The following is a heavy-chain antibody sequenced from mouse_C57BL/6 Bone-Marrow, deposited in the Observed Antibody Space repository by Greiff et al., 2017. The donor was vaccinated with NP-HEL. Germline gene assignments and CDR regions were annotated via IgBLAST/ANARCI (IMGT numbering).Heavy chain of an antibody. CDR1: GNTFTSYW. J-gene: IGHJ4*01. Sequence: VQLQQPGAELVKPGASVKLSCKASGNTFTSYWMHWVKQRPGQGLEWIGMIHPNSGSTNYNEKFKSKATLTVDKSSSTAYMQLSSLTSEDSAVYYCARYVVDAMDYWGQGTSVTVSS. CDR2: IHPNSGST. D-gene: IGHD1-1*01. CDR3: ARYVVDAMDY. V-gene: IGHV1-64*01.